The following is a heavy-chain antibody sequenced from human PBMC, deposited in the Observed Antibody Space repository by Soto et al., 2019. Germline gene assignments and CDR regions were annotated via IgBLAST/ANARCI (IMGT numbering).Heavy chain of an antibody. CDR3: ARGRVRRDY. CDR2: INHSGST. CDR1: GGSFSGYY. Sequence: QVQLQQWGAGLLKPSETLSLTCAVYGGSFSGYYWSWIRQPPGKGLEWIGEINHSGSTNYNPALKGRVTISVDTSKNQFSLKLSSVTAADTAVYYCARGRVRRDYWGQGTLVTVSS. J-gene: IGHJ4*02. V-gene: IGHV4-34*01.